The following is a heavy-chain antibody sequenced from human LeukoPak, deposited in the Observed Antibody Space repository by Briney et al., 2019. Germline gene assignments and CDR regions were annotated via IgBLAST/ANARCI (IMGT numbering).Heavy chain of an antibody. CDR2: IRTEANSFAT. CDR3: TRHGRGSLNVFDV. D-gene: IGHD1-26*01. Sequence: GGSLRLSCAASGFTLSGSAMHWVRQASGKGLEWGGGIRTEANSFATAYAASVEGRFTISRDDSQNTAYLQMNSLKTEDTAVYYCTRHGRGSLNVFDVWGQGTMVTVSS. V-gene: IGHV3-73*01. CDR1: GFTLSGSA. J-gene: IGHJ3*01.